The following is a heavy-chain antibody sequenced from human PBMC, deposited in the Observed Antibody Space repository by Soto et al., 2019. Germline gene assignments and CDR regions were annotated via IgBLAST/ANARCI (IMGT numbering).Heavy chain of an antibody. V-gene: IGHV4-34*01. Sequence: SETLSLTCAVYGGSFSGYYWSWIRQPPGKGLEWIGEINHSGSTNYNPSLKSRVTISVDTSKNQFSLKLSSVTAADTAVYYCARVNLLQVLRYFVPPGMIDYWGQGTLVTVSS. D-gene: IGHD3-9*01. CDR3: ARVNLLQVLRYFVPPGMIDY. CDR2: INHSGST. CDR1: GGSFSGYY. J-gene: IGHJ4*02.